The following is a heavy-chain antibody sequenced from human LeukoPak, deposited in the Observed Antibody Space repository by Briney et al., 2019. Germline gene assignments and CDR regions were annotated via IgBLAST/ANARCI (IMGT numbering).Heavy chain of an antibody. CDR3: ARTNYDILTDRAFDI. CDR2: ISSSGSTI. CDR1: GFTFSSYA. D-gene: IGHD3-9*01. Sequence: GGSLRLSCAASGFTFSSYAMSWVRQAPGKGLEWVSYISSSGSTIYYADSVKGRFTISRDNAKNSLYPQMNSLRAEDTAVYYCARTNYDILTDRAFDIWGQGTMVTVSS. J-gene: IGHJ3*02. V-gene: IGHV3-48*04.